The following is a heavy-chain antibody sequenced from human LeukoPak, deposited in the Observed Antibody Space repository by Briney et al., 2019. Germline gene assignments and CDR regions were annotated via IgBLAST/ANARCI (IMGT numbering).Heavy chain of an antibody. Sequence: GGSLRLSCGASGFTFSSYEMTWVRQAPGKGLEGISYISSSGSAIYYADSVKGRFTISRDNAKNSMYLQMNSLRAEDTAVYYCARDYNFDYWGQGTLVTVSS. CDR3: ARDYNFDY. CDR2: ISSSGSAI. V-gene: IGHV3-48*03. CDR1: GFTFSSYE. J-gene: IGHJ4*02.